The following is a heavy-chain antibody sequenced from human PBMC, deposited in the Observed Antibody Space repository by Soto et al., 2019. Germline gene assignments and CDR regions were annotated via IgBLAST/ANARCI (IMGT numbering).Heavy chain of an antibody. Sequence: PGESLRLSCAASGFTFSSYSMNWVRQAPGKGLEWVSSISSSSSYIYYADSVKGRFTISRDNAKNSLYLQMNSLRAEDTAVYYCARDRGGDGYPQYFDYWGQGTLVTVSS. V-gene: IGHV3-21*01. CDR3: ARDRGGDGYPQYFDY. J-gene: IGHJ4*02. D-gene: IGHD3-10*01. CDR2: ISSSSSYI. CDR1: GFTFSSYS.